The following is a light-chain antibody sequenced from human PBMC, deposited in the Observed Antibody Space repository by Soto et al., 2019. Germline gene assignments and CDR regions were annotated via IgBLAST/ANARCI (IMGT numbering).Light chain of an antibody. CDR3: QQYNSYPWT. CDR1: QSISRH. V-gene: IGKV1-5*01. Sequence: GDRVTITCRASQSISRHLNWYQQKPGKAPKLLVYDVSSLESGVPSRFSGSGSGTEFTLTISSLQPDDFATYYCQQYNSYPWTFGQGTKVDIK. J-gene: IGKJ1*01. CDR2: DVS.